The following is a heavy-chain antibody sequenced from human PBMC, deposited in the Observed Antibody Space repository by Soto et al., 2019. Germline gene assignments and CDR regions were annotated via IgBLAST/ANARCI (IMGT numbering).Heavy chain of an antibody. CDR2: ISSSSSTI. CDR1: GFTFSSYS. J-gene: IGHJ4*02. Sequence: GGSLRLSCAASGFTFSSYSMNWVRQAPGKGLEWVSYISSSSSTIYYADSVKGRFTISRDNAKNSLYLQMNSLRDEDTAVYYCARVEDCSGGSCYPHLHYFDYWGQGTLVTVSS. CDR3: ARVEDCSGGSCYPHLHYFDY. D-gene: IGHD2-15*01. V-gene: IGHV3-48*02.